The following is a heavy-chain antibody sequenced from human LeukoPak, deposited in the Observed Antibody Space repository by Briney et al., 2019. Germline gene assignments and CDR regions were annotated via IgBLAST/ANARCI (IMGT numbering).Heavy chain of an antibody. CDR3: AREQLRFLEWLPSLSYGMDV. Sequence: ASVKVSCKASGGTFISYAISWVRQAPGQGLEWMGGIIPIFGTANYAQKFQGRVTITADESTSTAYMELSSLRSEDTAVYYCAREQLRFLEWLPSLSYGMDVWGQGTTVTVSS. J-gene: IGHJ6*02. CDR2: IIPIFGTA. D-gene: IGHD3-3*01. V-gene: IGHV1-69*13. CDR1: GGTFISYA.